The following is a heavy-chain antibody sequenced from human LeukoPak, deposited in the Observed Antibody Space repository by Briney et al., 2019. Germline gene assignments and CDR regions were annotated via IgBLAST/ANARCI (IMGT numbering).Heavy chain of an antibody. V-gene: IGHV1-69*13. Sequence: SVKVSCKASGYTFTSYGISWVRQAPGQGLEWMGGIIPIFGTANYAQKFQGRVTITADESTSTAYMELSSLRSEDTAVYYCARDSNYYDSSGYYLGRAFDIWGQGTMVTVSS. CDR3: ARDSNYYDSSGYYLGRAFDI. D-gene: IGHD3-22*01. CDR1: GYTFTSYG. J-gene: IGHJ3*02. CDR2: IIPIFGTA.